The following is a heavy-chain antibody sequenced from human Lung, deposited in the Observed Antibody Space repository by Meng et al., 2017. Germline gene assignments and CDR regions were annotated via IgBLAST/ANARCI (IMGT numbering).Heavy chain of an antibody. CDR3: ARHKPPNDV. CDR1: GFTFNTYA. V-gene: IGHV3-30*01. J-gene: IGHJ2*01. Sequence: QVDLVECGGGVVQPGGALRLSCAASGFTFNTYAMHWVRQAPGKGLEWVSLMSFDGAQIYYSDSVRGRFTISRDNSKNTLYLQMNSLRAEDTAVYYCARHKPPNDVWGRGTLVTVSS. CDR2: MSFDGAQI.